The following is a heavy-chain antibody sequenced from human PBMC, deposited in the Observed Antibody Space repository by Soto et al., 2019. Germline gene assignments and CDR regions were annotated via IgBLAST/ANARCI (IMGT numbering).Heavy chain of an antibody. CDR2: IIPIFGTA. J-gene: IGHJ6*02. CDR3: AGYGDYEVDYYYYYGMDV. CDR1: GGTFSSYA. Sequence: QVQLVQSGAEVKKPGSSVKVSCKASGGTFSSYAISWVRQAPGQGLEWMGGIIPIFGTANYAQKFQGRVTITSDESTSTAYMELSSLRSEDTAVYYCAGYGDYEVDYYYYYGMDVWSQGSTVTVSS. V-gene: IGHV1-69*01. D-gene: IGHD4-17*01.